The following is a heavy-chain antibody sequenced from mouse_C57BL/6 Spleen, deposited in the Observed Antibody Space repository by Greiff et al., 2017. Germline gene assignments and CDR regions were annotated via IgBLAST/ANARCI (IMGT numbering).Heavy chain of an antibody. V-gene: IGHV3-6*01. D-gene: IGHD2-2*01. CDR2: ISYDGST. CDR1: GYSITSGYY. Sequence: EVKLMESGPGLVKPSQSLSLTCSVSGYSITSGYYWNWIRQFPGNKLEWMGYISYDGSTNYNPSLKNRISITRDTSKNQFFLKLNAVTTEDTATYYCARDGSFYYFDYWGQGTTLTVSS. CDR3: ARDGSFYYFDY. J-gene: IGHJ2*01.